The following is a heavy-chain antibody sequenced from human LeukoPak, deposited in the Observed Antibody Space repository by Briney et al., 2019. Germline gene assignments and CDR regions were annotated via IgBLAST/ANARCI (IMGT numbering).Heavy chain of an antibody. J-gene: IGHJ4*02. V-gene: IGHV3-21*01. CDR3: ARDWWYCSGGSCYYFDY. CDR2: ISSSSSYI. Sequence: GGSLRLSCAASGFTFSSYSMNWVRRAPGKGLEWVSSISSSSSYIYYADSVKGRFTISRDNAKNSLYLQMNSLRAEDTAVYYCARDWWYCSGGSCYYFDYWGQGTLVTVSS. D-gene: IGHD2-15*01. CDR1: GFTFSSYS.